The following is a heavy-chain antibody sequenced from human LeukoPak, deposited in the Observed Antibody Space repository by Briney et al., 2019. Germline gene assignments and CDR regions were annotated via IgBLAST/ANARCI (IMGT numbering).Heavy chain of an antibody. CDR3: AKDRTVGASYWYFDL. J-gene: IGHJ2*01. CDR2: VSSSSSTT. CDR1: GFTFSSYS. Sequence: GGSLRLSCAASGFTFSSYSMNWVRQAPGKGLEWISYVSSSSSTTHYADSVKGRFTISRDSSKNTLFLHMNTLRAEDTAIYYCAKDRTVGASYWYFDLWGRGTLVTVSS. V-gene: IGHV3-48*01. D-gene: IGHD1-26*01.